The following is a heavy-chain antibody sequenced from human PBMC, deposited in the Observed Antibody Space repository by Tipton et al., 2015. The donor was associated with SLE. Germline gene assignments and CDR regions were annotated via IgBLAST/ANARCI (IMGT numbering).Heavy chain of an antibody. V-gene: IGHV4-30-2*01. J-gene: IGHJ3*02. CDR1: GGSISSGGYS. Sequence: TLSLTCAVSGGSISSGGYSWTWIRQPPGKGLEWIGYIYHSGSTYYNPSLKSRVTISVDRSKNQFSLKLSSVTAADTAVYYCVSSRGADVFDIWGQGTMVTVSS. D-gene: IGHD3-10*01. CDR3: VSSRGADVFDI. CDR2: IYHSGST.